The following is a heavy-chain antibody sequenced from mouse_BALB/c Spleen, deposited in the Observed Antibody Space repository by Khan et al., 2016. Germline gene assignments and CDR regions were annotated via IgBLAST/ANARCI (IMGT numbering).Heavy chain of an antibody. CDR2: IWGGGST. CDR1: GFSITGFA. D-gene: IGHD2-4*01. Sequence: VELVESGPGLVAPSQSLSITCTVPGFSITGFAVNWVRQPPGKGLERLGVIWGGGSTDYDSALKSRLSISEDDSDGQVCVKRNNWQTDYTDRYYGASYYDYDGVFAYWDQGTLVTVSA. V-gene: IGHV2-6-7*01. J-gene: IGHJ3*01. CDR3: ASYYDYDGVFAY.